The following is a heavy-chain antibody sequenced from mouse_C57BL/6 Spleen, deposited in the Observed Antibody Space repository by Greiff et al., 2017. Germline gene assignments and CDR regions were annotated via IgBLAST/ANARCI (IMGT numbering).Heavy chain of an antibody. J-gene: IGHJ2*01. V-gene: IGHV1-82*01. CDR2: IYPGDGDT. D-gene: IGHD1-1*01. CDR1: GYAFSSSW. CDR3: ARDYYGSSFDY. Sequence: VQLQQSGPELVKPGASVKISCKASGYAFSSSWMNWVKQRPGKGLEWIGRIYPGDGDTNYNGKFKGKATLTADKSSSTAYMQLSSLTSEDSAVYCCARDYYGSSFDYWGQGTTLTVSS.